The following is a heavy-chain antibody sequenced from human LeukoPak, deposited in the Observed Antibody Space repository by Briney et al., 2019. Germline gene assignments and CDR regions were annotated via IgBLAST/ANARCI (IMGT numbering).Heavy chain of an antibody. CDR3: AREAYDFWSGYLHYMDV. CDR2: MNPNSGNT. V-gene: IGHV1-8*03. J-gene: IGHJ6*03. Sequence: ASVKVSCKASGYTFTSYDINWVRQATGQGLEWMGWMNPNSGNTGYAQKFQGRVTITRNTSIRTAYMELSSLRSEDTAVYYCAREAYDFWSGYLHYMDVWGKGTTVTVSS. D-gene: IGHD3-3*01. CDR1: GYTFTSYD.